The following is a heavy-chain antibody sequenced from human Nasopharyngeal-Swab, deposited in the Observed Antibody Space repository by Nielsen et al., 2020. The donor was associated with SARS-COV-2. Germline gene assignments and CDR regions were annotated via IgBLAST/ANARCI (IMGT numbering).Heavy chain of an antibody. CDR3: AKEGIVGGSPLLVCFDC. Sequence: GESLNISCASSGFTFSSYAISWVRQVPGTGLEWVSGISGSGDNRYYAASVKGRFTISRDTSKNTLYLQMNSLRAEDTAVYYCAKEGIVGGSPLLVCFDCWGQGTLVTVSS. V-gene: IGHV3-23*01. CDR1: GFTFSSYA. D-gene: IGHD1-26*01. CDR2: ISGSGDNR. J-gene: IGHJ4*02.